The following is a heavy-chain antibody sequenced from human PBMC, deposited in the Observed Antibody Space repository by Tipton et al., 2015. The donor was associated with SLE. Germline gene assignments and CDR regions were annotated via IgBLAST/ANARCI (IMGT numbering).Heavy chain of an antibody. CDR3: ARYTPPYAFDI. D-gene: IGHD1-1*01. J-gene: IGHJ3*02. CDR2: VVYVGDT. CDR1: VVSIGGHS. Sequence: TLSLTCTVSVVSIGGHSGSWILQPPGKALEWVGYVVYVGDTNYNTSLKSRVIISVDRSRNLFSLTLNSVTAADTAIYFCARYTPPYAFDIWGQGIMVTVSS. V-gene: IGHV4-59*11.